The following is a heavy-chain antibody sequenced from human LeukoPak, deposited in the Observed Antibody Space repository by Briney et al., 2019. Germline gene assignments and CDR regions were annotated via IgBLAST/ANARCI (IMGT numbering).Heavy chain of an antibody. V-gene: IGHV1-18*01. CDR1: GYTFTSYG. D-gene: IGHD3-22*01. J-gene: IGHJ3*02. CDR3: ARVYYYDSSGYTIDAFDI. CDR2: ISAYNGNT. Sequence: ASVKVSCKASGYTFTSYGISWVRQAPGQGLEWMGWISAYNGNTNYAQKLQGRVTMTTDTSTSTAYMELRSLRSDDTAVYYCARVYYYDSSGYTIDAFDIWGQGTMVTVSS.